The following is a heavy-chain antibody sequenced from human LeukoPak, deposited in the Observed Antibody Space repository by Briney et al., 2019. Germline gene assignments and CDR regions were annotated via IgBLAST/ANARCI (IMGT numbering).Heavy chain of an antibody. CDR3: ARGSSGPLGDY. V-gene: IGHV3-7*01. Sequence: GGSLRLSCAASRFTFSSYWMSWVRQAPGKGLEWVANIKQDGSEKYYVDSVKGRFTISRDNAKNSLYLQMNSLRAEDTAVYYCARGSSGPLGDYWGQGTLVTVSS. CDR2: IKQDGSEK. D-gene: IGHD6-19*01. CDR1: RFTFSSYW. J-gene: IGHJ4*02.